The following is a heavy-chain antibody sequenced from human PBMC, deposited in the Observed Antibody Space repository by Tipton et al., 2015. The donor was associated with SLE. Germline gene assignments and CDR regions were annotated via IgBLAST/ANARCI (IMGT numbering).Heavy chain of an antibody. CDR1: GFPFSLYK. Sequence: SLRLSCAASGFPFSLYKMNWVRQAPGKELEWISYISSSGSTINYADSVKGRFTISRDNAKNTLYLQINSLGAEDTAVYYCAREAVTTFNDYYYDMDLWGKGTTVTDSS. D-gene: IGHD4-17*01. CDR2: ISSSGSTI. V-gene: IGHV3-48*03. J-gene: IGHJ6*04. CDR3: AREAVTTFNDYYYDMDL.